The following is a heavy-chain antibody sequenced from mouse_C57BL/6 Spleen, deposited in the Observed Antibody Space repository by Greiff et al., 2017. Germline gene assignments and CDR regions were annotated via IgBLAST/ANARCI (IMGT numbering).Heavy chain of an antibody. Sequence: VKLQESGAELVRPGASVKLSCKASGYTFTDYYINWVKQRPGQGLEWIARIYPGSGNTYYNEKFKGKATLTAEKSSSTAYMQLSSLTSEDSAVYFCARSSSTMIKGIYFDYWGQGTTLTVSS. V-gene: IGHV1-76*01. J-gene: IGHJ2*01. CDR2: IYPGSGNT. D-gene: IGHD2-4*01. CDR3: ARSSSTMIKGIYFDY. CDR1: GYTFTDYY.